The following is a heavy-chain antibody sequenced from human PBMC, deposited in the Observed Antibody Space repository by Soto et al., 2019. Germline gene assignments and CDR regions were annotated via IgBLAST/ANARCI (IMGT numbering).Heavy chain of an antibody. Sequence: SQTLCLTCSVSGGSISSFYWSWIRQSPGKGPEWIGFVHHSGTTNYNPSLESRVTMSLDTSKSQFSLKLNAVTAADTAVYYCATRPPDGNFFGVFDFWSQGTLVTVSS. CDR2: VHHSGTT. CDR3: ATRPPDGNFFGVFDF. D-gene: IGHD1-7*01. CDR1: GGSISSFY. V-gene: IGHV4-59*01. J-gene: IGHJ4*02.